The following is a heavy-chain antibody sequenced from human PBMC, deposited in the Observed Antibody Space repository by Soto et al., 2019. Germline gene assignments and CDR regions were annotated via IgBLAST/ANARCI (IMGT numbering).Heavy chain of an antibody. J-gene: IGHJ4*02. D-gene: IGHD6-13*01. V-gene: IGHV1-69*13. CDR1: GGTFSSYA. CDR3: AREPSSSWTITHYFDY. Sequence: GASVKVSCKASGGTFSSYAISWVRQAPGQGLEWMGGIIPIFGTANYAQKFQGRVTITADESTSTAYMELSSLRSEDTAVYYCAREPSSSWTITHYFDYWGKGTLVTVSS. CDR2: IIPIFGTA.